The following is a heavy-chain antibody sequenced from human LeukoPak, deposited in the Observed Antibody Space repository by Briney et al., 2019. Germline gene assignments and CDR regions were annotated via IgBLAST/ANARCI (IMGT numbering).Heavy chain of an antibody. CDR1: GDFITKSVW. V-gene: IGHV4-4*02. J-gene: IGHJ4*02. CDR3: ARGGSHLWQPFDS. CDR2: IYHSGST. D-gene: IGHD5-18*01. Sequence: SETLSLTCAVSGDFITKSVWWIWVRQTPGKGLEWIGDIYHSGSTNSNPSLKSRVTLSLDKSKNQFSLKLSSVTAADTAVYYCARGGSHLWQPFDSWGQGTLVTVSS.